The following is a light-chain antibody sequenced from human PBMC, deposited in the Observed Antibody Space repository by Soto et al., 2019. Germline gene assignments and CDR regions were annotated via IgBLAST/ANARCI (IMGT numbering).Light chain of an antibody. CDR3: QQYGSSPFT. J-gene: IGKJ4*01. CDR1: QSVSSSY. V-gene: IGKV3-20*01. CDR2: GAS. Sequence: EIVLTQSPGTLSLSPGERATLSCRASQSVSSSYLAWYQQKPGQAPRLLIYGASSRATGLPDRFSGSGSGTDLTLTLSRLEPEDFAVYYCQQYGSSPFTFGGGTKVEIK.